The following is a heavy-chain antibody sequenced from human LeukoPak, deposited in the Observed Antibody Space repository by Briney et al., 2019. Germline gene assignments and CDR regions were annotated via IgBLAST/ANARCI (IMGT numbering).Heavy chain of an antibody. Sequence: GGSLRLSCAASGFTFSSYSMNWIRQAPGKGLEWVSSISSSSSYIYYADSVKGRFTISRDNAKNSLYLQMNSLRDEDTAVYYCASLARLVAGMDVWGQGTTVTVSS. CDR1: GFTFSSYS. CDR3: ASLARLVAGMDV. CDR2: ISSSSSYI. V-gene: IGHV3-21*01. J-gene: IGHJ6*02. D-gene: IGHD3-16*01.